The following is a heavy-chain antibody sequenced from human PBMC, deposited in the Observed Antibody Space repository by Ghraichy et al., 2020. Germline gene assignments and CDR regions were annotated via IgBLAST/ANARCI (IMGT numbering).Heavy chain of an antibody. CDR2: IYYSGST. D-gene: IGHD2-2*01. CDR1: GGSISSSSYY. J-gene: IGHJ4*02. CDR3: ARWLWDRVVPAAIVKTDY. Sequence: GSLRLSCTVSGGSISSSSYYWGWIRQPPGKGLEWIGSIYYSGSTYYNPSLKSRVTISVDTSKNQFSLKLSSVTAADTAVYYCARWLWDRVVPAAIVKTDYWGQGTLVTVSS. V-gene: IGHV4-39*01.